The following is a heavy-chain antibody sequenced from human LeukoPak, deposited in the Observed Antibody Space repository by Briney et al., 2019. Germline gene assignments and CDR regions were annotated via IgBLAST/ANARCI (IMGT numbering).Heavy chain of an antibody. J-gene: IGHJ3*02. V-gene: IGHV7-4-1*02. CDR2: INTNTGNP. D-gene: IGHD6-13*01. CDR3: ARPSSSWPGDAFDI. Sequence: ASVKVSCKASGYIFTSYAMNWVRQAPGQGLEWMGWINTNTGNPTYAQGFTGRFVFSLDTSVSTSYLQISSLKAEDTAVFYCARPSSSWPGDAFDIWGQGTMVTVSS. CDR1: GYIFTSYA.